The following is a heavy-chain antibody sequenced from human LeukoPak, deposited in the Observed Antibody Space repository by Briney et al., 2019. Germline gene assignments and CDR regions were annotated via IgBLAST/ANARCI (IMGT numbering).Heavy chain of an antibody. CDR1: GFTFISSI. CDR2: IFVGSGDT. D-gene: IGHD1-26*01. CDR3: AAEMQSGRACFDY. V-gene: IGHV1-58*02. J-gene: IGHJ4*02. Sequence: SVKVSCKTSGFTFISSIIHWVRQSRGQRPEWVGWIFVGSGDTNSAQNFHERVTTTCELTGSTTSLEWSCLRSPEPAVQFLAAEMQSGRACFDYWGQGSLVTVSS.